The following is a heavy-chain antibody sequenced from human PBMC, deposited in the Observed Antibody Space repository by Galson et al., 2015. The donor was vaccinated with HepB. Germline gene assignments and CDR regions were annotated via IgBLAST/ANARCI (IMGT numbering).Heavy chain of an antibody. J-gene: IGHJ4*02. V-gene: IGHV3-33*01. CDR2: IWYDGSRK. Sequence: SLRLSCAASGFTFKKYGMHWVRLAPGKGLEWLAVIWYDGSRKYHADSVEGRFTISRDNSKNTLDLQMDNLRVEDTALYYCATDTSERLDFWGQGTLVSVSS. CDR1: GFTFKKYG. D-gene: IGHD1-1*01. CDR3: ATDTSERLDF.